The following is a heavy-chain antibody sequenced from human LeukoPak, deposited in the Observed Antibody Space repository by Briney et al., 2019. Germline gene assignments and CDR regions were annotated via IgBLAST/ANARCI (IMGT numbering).Heavy chain of an antibody. D-gene: IGHD3-22*01. CDR1: GGTFSSYA. V-gene: IGHV1-69*06. CDR2: IIPIFGTA. J-gene: IGHJ3*02. CDR3: ARYYYDSSGYYRNDAFDI. Sequence: ASVNVSCKASGGTFSSYAISWVRQAPGQGLEWMGGIIPIFGTANYAQKFQGRVTITADKSTSTAYMELSSLRSEDTAVYYCARYYYDSSGYYRNDAFDIWGQGTMVTVSS.